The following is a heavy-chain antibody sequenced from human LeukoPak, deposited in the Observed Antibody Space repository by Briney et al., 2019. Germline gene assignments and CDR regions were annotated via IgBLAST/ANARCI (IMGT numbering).Heavy chain of an antibody. J-gene: IGHJ4*02. CDR1: GGSISSYY. V-gene: IGHV4-59*01. D-gene: IGHD2-2*01. Sequence: SETLSLTCTVSGGSISSYYWSWIRQPPGKGLEWIGYIYYSGSTNYNPSLKSRVTISVDTSKNQFSLKLSSVTAADTAVYYCARGEEPPAAPFDYWGQGTLVTVSS. CDR3: ARGEEPPAAPFDY. CDR2: IYYSGST.